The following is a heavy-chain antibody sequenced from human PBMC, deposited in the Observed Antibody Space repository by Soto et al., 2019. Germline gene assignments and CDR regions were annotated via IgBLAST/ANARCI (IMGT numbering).Heavy chain of an antibody. CDR3: ATGYYFDC. V-gene: IGHV3-23*01. CDR2: INRNGGGA. J-gene: IGHJ4*02. CDR1: GFPFSSYA. Sequence: EVQLLYSGGGLVQPGGSLRLSCKVSGFPFSSYAMSWVRQAPGKWLEWVSSINRNGGGANYADSVKGRFTISRDDSNDVLSLQMNSLRAEDTAIDYCATGYYFDCWGQGTLVTVSS.